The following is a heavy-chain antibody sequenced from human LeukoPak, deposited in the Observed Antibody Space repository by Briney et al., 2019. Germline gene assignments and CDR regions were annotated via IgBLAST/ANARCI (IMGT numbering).Heavy chain of an antibody. CDR1: GFTLSSYW. V-gene: IGHV3-7*01. J-gene: IGHJ4*02. Sequence: GGSLRLSCVASGFTLSSYWMSWVRQAPGKGLEWVANIKQDGSEKYYVDSVKGRFTISRDNAKNSLYLQMNSLRGEDTAAYYCVRAIGKSEACWGQGTLVTVSS. CDR2: IKQDGSEK. D-gene: IGHD4-23*01. CDR3: VRAIGKSEAC.